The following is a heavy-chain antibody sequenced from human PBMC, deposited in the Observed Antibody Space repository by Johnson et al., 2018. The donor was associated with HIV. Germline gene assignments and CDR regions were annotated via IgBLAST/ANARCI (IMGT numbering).Heavy chain of an antibody. CDR3: ARWIKVWVAFDI. D-gene: IGHD5-18*01. J-gene: IGHJ3*02. V-gene: IGHV3-30*19. Sequence: QVQLVESGGGVVQPGRSLRLSCAASGFTFSSYGMHWVRQAPGKGLEWVAVISYDGSNKYFADSVKGRFTISRDNSKNTLYLQMNSLRAEDTAVYYCARWIKVWVAFDIWGQGTMVTVSS. CDR2: ISYDGSNK. CDR1: GFTFSSYG.